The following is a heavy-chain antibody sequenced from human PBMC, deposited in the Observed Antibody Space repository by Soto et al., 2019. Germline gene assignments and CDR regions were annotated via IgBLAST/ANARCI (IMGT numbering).Heavy chain of an antibody. Sequence: PGGSLRVSCAASGFTFSGHYMDWVRQAPGKGLEWVGRTRNKANSYTTEYAASVKGRFTISRDDSKDSLYLQMNSLKTEDTAVYYCDRSTQDFWSGYSDWGQGTLVTVSS. CDR3: DRSTQDFWSGYSD. D-gene: IGHD3-3*01. V-gene: IGHV3-72*01. J-gene: IGHJ4*02. CDR1: GFTFSGHY. CDR2: TRNKANSYTT.